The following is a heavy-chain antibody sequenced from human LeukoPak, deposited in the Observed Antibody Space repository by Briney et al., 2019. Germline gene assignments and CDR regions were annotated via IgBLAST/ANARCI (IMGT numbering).Heavy chain of an antibody. CDR3: ARDLRCGGDCPGY. CDR1: GFTFSSYE. D-gene: IGHD2-21*02. V-gene: IGHV3-48*03. CDR2: ISSSGSAV. Sequence: GGSLRLSCAASGFTFSSYEMNWVRQAPGKGLEWVSYISSSGSAVYYADSVKGRFTISRDNAKNSLYLQMDSLRAEDTAVYYCARDLRCGGDCPGYWGQGTLVTVSS. J-gene: IGHJ4*02.